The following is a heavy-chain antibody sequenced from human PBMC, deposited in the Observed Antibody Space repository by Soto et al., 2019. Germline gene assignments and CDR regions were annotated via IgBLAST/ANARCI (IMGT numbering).Heavy chain of an antibody. CDR2: ISGSDGST. J-gene: IGHJ4*02. Sequence: GGSLRLSCAASGFTFSTYAMSWVRQAPGKGLEWVSAISGSDGSTYYADSVKGRFTISGDNSKNTLYLQMNSLRAEDTALYFCAKSYSSNWYAYFDYWGQATLVTVSA. CDR1: GFTFSTYA. D-gene: IGHD6-13*01. V-gene: IGHV3-23*01. CDR3: AKSYSSNWYAYFDY.